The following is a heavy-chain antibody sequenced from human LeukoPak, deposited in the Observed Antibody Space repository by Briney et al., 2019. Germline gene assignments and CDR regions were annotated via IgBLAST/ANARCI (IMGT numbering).Heavy chain of an antibody. D-gene: IGHD6-19*01. Sequence: ASVKVSCKASGYTFTSYGISWLRQAPGQGLEWMGWISAYNGNTNYAQKLQGRVTMTTDTSTSTAYMELRSLRSDDTAVYYCARDYSSGWPVYYYGMDVWGQGTTVTVSS. CDR1: GYTFTSYG. V-gene: IGHV1-18*01. J-gene: IGHJ6*02. CDR3: ARDYSSGWPVYYYGMDV. CDR2: ISAYNGNT.